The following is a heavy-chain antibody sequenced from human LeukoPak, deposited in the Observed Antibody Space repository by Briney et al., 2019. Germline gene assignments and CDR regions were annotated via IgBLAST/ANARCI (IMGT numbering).Heavy chain of an antibody. D-gene: IGHD3-22*01. CDR2: ISAGGDFV. V-gene: IGHV3-21*01. J-gene: IGHJ4*02. CDR3: ARESHYDSSGYLAYHFDY. CDR1: GFPFSTHS. Sequence: GGSLRLSCAASGFPFSTHSLNWVRQAPGKGLEWVSSISAGGDFVYYGDSVKGRFTMSRDNAKNSLYLQMNSLRAEDTAVYYCARESHYDSSGYLAYHFDYWGQGTLVTVSS.